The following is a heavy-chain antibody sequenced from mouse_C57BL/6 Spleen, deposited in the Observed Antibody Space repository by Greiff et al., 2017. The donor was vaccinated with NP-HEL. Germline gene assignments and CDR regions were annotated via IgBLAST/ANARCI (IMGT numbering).Heavy chain of an antibody. Sequence: VQLQQSVAELVRPGASVKLSCTASGFNIKNTYMHWVKQRPEQGLEWIGNINPSNGGTNYNEKFKSKATLTVDKSSSTAYMQLISLTSEDSAVYYCARGVYYYGSSSYYFDYWGQVTTLTVSS. CDR3: ARGVYYYGSSSYYFDY. J-gene: IGHJ2*01. D-gene: IGHD1-1*01. V-gene: IGHV1-53*01. CDR2: INPSNGGT. CDR1: GFNIKNTY.